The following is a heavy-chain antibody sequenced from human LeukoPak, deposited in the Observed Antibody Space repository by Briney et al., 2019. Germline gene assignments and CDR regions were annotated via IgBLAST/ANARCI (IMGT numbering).Heavy chain of an antibody. Sequence: SETLSLTCTVSGGSISSYYWSWIRQPPGKGLEWIACISYSGSAKYNPSLKSRVTISVDTSKNQFSLKLTSVTAADTAVYYCARGFGDWGLSWFDPWGQGTLVTVSS. D-gene: IGHD3-10*01. CDR3: ARGFGDWGLSWFDP. V-gene: IGHV4-59*01. CDR2: ISYSGSA. J-gene: IGHJ5*02. CDR1: GGSISSYY.